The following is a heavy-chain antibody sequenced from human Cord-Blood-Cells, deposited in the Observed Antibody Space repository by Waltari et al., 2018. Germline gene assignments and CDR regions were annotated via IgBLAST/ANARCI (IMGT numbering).Heavy chain of an antibody. CDR3: ARDQVDTAMEY. D-gene: IGHD5-18*01. Sequence: QVQLVESGGGLVKPGGSLRPSCAASGFTFSDYYMSWIRQAPGKGLEWVLYISSSGSTNYYADSVKGRFTISRDNAKTSLYLQMNSLRAEDTAVYYCARDQVDTAMEYWGQGTLVTVSS. J-gene: IGHJ4*02. V-gene: IGHV3-11*04. CDR2: ISSSGSTN. CDR1: GFTFSDYY.